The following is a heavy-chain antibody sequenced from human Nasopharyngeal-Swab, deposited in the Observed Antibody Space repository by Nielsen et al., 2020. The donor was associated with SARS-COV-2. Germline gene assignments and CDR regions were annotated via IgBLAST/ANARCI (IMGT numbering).Heavy chain of an antibody. D-gene: IGHD4-17*01. CDR2: ISWNSGSI. V-gene: IGHV3-9*01. J-gene: IGHJ2*01. CDR3: AKGTTATGYWYFDL. CDR1: GFTFDDYA. Sequence: SLKISCAASGFTFDDYAMHWVRQAPGKGLEWVSGISWNSGSIGYADSVKGRFTISRDNAKNSLYLQMNSLRAEDTALYYCAKGTTATGYWYFDLWGRGTLVTVSS.